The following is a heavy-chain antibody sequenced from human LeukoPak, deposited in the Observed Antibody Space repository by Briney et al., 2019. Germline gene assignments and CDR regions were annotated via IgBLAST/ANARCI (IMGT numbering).Heavy chain of an antibody. J-gene: IGHJ5*02. CDR2: ISGSGGST. Sequence: GGSLRLSCAASGFTFSTYAMTWVRQAPGKGLEWVSTISGSGGSTYYADSVKGRFTISRDISKNTLYLQMNSLRAEDTAVYYCARQLTGTTRWFDPWGQGTLVTVSS. D-gene: IGHD1-20*01. CDR3: ARQLTGTTRWFDP. V-gene: IGHV3-23*01. CDR1: GFTFSTYA.